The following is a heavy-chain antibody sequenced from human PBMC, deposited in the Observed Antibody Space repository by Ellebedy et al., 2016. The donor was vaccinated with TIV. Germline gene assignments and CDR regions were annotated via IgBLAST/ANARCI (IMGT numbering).Heavy chain of an antibody. CDR2: ISAGGETT. D-gene: IGHD6-19*01. V-gene: IGHV3-21*01. J-gene: IGHJ4*02. CDR1: GFTFSQFG. CDR3: AGPYSGGWFGPGY. Sequence: GGSLRLXCAASGFTFSQFGMSWVRQAPGKGLEWVSSISAGGETTYYADSVKGGFTISRDNAKNSLYLQMNSLRTDDTAVYYCAGPYSGGWFGPGYWGQGTLVTVSS.